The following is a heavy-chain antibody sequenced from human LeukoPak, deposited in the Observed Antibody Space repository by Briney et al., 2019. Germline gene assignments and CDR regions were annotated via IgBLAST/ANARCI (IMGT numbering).Heavy chain of an antibody. CDR1: GGSITSYY. D-gene: IGHD3-10*01. Sequence: SETLSLTCTVSGGSITSYYWSWIRQPPGKGLEWIGYIYYAGSTNYNPSLKSRVTMSVDMSKNHFSLKLSSVTAADTAVYYCARDIDFPYYYGSGSLFAFDIWGQGTMVTVSS. V-gene: IGHV4-59*01. CDR3: ARDIDFPYYYGSGSLFAFDI. J-gene: IGHJ3*02. CDR2: IYYAGST.